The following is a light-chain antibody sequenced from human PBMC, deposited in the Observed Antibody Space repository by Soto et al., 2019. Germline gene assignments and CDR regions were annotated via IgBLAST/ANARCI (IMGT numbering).Light chain of an antibody. Sequence: EIVLTQSPATLSLSPGERATLSCRVSQSVSSSLAWYQQKPGQAPRLLIYAASNRATGIPDRFSGSGSGTDFTLTISSLEPEDFAVYYCQQRTNWPTFGGWTKVEIK. CDR1: QSVSSS. CDR3: QQRTNWPT. CDR2: AAS. V-gene: IGKV3-11*01. J-gene: IGKJ4*01.